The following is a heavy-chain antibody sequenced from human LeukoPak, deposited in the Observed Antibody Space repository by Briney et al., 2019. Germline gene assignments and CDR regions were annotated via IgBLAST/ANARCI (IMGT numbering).Heavy chain of an antibody. CDR1: GYTFTGYY. D-gene: IGHD3-9*01. Sequence: APVKVSCKASGYTFTGYYMHWVRQAPGQGLEWMGWINPNSGGTNYAQKFQGRVTMTRDTSISTAYMELSRLRSDDTAVYYCARSYDILTGYYVLRHWGQGTLVTVSS. CDR3: ARSYDILTGYYVLRH. J-gene: IGHJ4*02. CDR2: INPNSGGT. V-gene: IGHV1-2*02.